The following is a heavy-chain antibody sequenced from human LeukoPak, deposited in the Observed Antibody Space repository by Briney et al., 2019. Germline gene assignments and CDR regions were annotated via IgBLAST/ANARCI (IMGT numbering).Heavy chain of an antibody. CDR1: GFTFSSYW. Sequence: GGSLRLSCTASGFTFSSYWIIWVRQAPGKGLEWVANIKQDGSEKYYVDSVKGRFTISRDNAKNSLYLQMNSLRAEDTAVYYCARRAICSSTSCYYYYYYYMDVWGKGTTVAVSS. CDR2: IKQDGSEK. CDR3: ARRAICSSTSCYYYYYYYMDV. D-gene: IGHD2-2*01. J-gene: IGHJ6*03. V-gene: IGHV3-7*01.